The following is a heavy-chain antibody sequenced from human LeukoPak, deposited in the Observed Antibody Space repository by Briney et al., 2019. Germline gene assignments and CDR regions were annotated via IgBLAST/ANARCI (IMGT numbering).Heavy chain of an antibody. D-gene: IGHD2-15*01. V-gene: IGHV1-2*02. CDR3: ARDHYAERGIFHFDY. CDR1: GYTFTGYY. Sequence: VASVKVSCKASGYTFTGYYMHWVRQAPGQGLEWMGWINPNSGGTNYAQKFQGRVTMTRDTSISTAYMELSRLRSDDTAVYYCARDHYAERGIFHFDYWGQGTLVTVSS. CDR2: INPNSGGT. J-gene: IGHJ4*02.